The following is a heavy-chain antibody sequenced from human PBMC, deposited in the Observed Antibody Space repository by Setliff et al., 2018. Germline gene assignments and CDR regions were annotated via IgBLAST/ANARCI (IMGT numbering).Heavy chain of an antibody. D-gene: IGHD5-18*01. CDR2: ISSTGSYK. CDR1: GFTFNSYS. V-gene: IGHV3-21*06. J-gene: IGHJ5*01. CDR3: VRGPGWIPWFDS. Sequence: PGGSLRLSCAASGFTFNSYSINWVRQAPGKGLEWVSSISSTGSYKPYADSVRGRFTISRDNAKNSVDLQMSSLRPEDTAIYFCVRGPGWIPWFDSWGQGTLVTVSS.